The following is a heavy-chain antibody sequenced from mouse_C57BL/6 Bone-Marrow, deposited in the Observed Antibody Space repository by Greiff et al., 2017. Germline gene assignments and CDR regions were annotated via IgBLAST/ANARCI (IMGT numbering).Heavy chain of an antibody. D-gene: IGHD2-3*01. CDR1: EYEFPSHD. J-gene: IGHJ3*01. CDR3: ARQDGLAY. V-gene: IGHV5-2*01. Sequence: EVQGVESGGGLVQPGESLKLSCESYEYEFPSHDMSWVRKTPEKRLELVAAINTDGGSTYYPDTMERRFIISRANTEKTLYLQMSSLGAEDTALYYCARQDGLAYWGQGTLVTVSA. CDR2: INTDGGST.